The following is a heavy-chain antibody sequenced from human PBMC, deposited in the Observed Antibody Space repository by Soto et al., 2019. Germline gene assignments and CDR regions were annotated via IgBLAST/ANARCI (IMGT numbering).Heavy chain of an antibody. V-gene: IGHV3-30*18. CDR2: ISYDGSNK. D-gene: IGHD5-12*01. CDR3: AKPIRRDGYATSGFDY. CDR1: GFTFSSYG. Sequence: PGGSLRLSCAASGFTFSSYGMHWVRQAPGKGLEWVAVISYDGSNKYYADSVKGRFTISSDNSKNTLYLQMNSLRAEDTAVYYCAKPIRRDGYATSGFDYWGQGTLVTVSS. J-gene: IGHJ4*02.